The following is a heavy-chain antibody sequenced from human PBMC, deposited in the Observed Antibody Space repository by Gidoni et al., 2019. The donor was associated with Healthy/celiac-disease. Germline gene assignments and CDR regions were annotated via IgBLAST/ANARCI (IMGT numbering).Heavy chain of an antibody. V-gene: IGHV4-59*01. J-gene: IGHJ2*01. CDR1: GGSISSYY. CDR3: AREERRYCSGGSCYSTWYFDL. D-gene: IGHD2-15*01. CDR2: IYYSGST. Sequence: QVQLQESGPGLVKPSETLSLTCTVSGGSISSYYWSWIRQPPGKGLEWIGYIYYSGSTNYNPSLKSRVTISVDTSKNQFSLKLSSVTAADTAVYYCAREERRYCSGGSCYSTWYFDLWGRGTLVTVSS.